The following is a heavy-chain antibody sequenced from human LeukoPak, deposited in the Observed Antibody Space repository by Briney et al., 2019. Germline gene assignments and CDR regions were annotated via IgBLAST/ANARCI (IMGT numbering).Heavy chain of an antibody. J-gene: IGHJ4*02. Sequence: ASVKVSCKASGYTFTSYAMHWVRQAPGQRLEWMGWINAGNGNTKYSQKFQDRVTITRDTSTSTSYMELSSLRSEDTAEYYCARQGGGPYSGSPFDYWGQGTLVTVSP. CDR2: INAGNGNT. V-gene: IGHV1-3*01. CDR3: ARQGGGPYSGSPFDY. D-gene: IGHD1-26*01. CDR1: GYTFTSYA.